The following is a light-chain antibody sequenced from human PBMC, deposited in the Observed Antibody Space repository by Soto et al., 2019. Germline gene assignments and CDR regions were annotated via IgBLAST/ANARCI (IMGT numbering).Light chain of an antibody. Sequence: EIVLAQSPGTLSLPPVERGTLSCMASQSISSRKIAWFQQKPGQAPRLLMYGASSRGTGIPDRFSGGGSGTDFTLTISRLEPEDFAVYYCLQYDTSPLTFGGGTKVDIK. CDR1: QSISSRK. CDR2: GAS. V-gene: IGKV3-20*01. J-gene: IGKJ4*01. CDR3: LQYDTSPLT.